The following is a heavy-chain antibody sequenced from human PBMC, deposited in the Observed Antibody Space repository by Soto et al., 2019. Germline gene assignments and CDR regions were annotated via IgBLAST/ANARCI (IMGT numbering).Heavy chain of an antibody. D-gene: IGHD6-19*01. CDR1: GFTFANYA. CDR2: LSGNGVYT. V-gene: IGHV3-23*01. CDR3: AKAIALADFDY. J-gene: IGHJ4*02. Sequence: GGSLILSCAASGFTFANYAMSWVRQAPGRGLEWVSALSGNGVYTYYADSVKGRFTISRDNSKKTLYLQMTGLRAEDTAKYYCAKAIALADFDYWGQGALVTVS.